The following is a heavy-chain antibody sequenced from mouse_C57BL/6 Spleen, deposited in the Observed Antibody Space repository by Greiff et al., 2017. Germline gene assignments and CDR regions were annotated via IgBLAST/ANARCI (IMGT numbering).Heavy chain of an antibody. J-gene: IGHJ4*01. CDR2: ISDGGSYT. CDR3: ARDLLNAMDY. Sequence: EVKVVESGGGLVKPGGSLKLSCAASGFTFSSYAMSWVRQTPEKRLEWVATISDGGSYTYYPDNVKGRFTISRDNAKNNLYLQMSHLKSEDTAMYYRARDLLNAMDYWGQGTSVTVSS. CDR1: GFTFSSYA. V-gene: IGHV5-4*01.